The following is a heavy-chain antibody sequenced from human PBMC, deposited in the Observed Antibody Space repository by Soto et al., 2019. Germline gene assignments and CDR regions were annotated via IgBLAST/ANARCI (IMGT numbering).Heavy chain of an antibody. CDR2: ISGSSDTI. Sequence: EVQLVESGGGLVQPGGSLRLSCAASGFTLSSYNMNWVRQAPGKGLEWVSYISGSSDTIYYADSVKGRFTISRDNAKNSLYLQMDSLRDEDTAVYYCARDQGVSTWFVGIYYYFGVDVCGQGTRVTVSS. CDR1: GFTLSSYN. J-gene: IGHJ6*02. CDR3: ARDQGVSTWFVGIYYYFGVDV. V-gene: IGHV3-48*02. D-gene: IGHD6-13*01.